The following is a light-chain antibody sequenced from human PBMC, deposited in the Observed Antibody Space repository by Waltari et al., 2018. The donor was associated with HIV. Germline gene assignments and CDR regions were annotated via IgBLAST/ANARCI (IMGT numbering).Light chain of an antibody. CDR3: AAWDDSVNGWV. J-gene: IGLJ3*02. Sequence: QSVLTQPPSASETPGQRVTISCSGSTSNIGSNTVNWYQKHPGQAPKLLIYTNNQRPSGVPDRFSGSKYGTSASLAISGLQSEDEAHYYCAAWDDSVNGWVFGGGTKLTVL. V-gene: IGLV1-44*01. CDR2: TNN. CDR1: TSNIGSNT.